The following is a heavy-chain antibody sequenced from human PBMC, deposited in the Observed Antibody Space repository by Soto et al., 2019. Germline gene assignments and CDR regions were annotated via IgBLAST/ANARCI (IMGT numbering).Heavy chain of an antibody. CDR2: ITHDGSET. Sequence: EVQLVESGGGLVQPGGSLRLSCAASGFSFRNYWMSWVRQAPGKGLEWVLSITHDGSETYSVDSVKGRFTSSRDNAENSVYLQMHSLRAEDTAVYFCAKGYGYYFDSWGQGTLVTVSS. D-gene: IGHD4-17*01. CDR1: GFSFRNYW. J-gene: IGHJ4*02. V-gene: IGHV3-7*03. CDR3: AKGYGYYFDS.